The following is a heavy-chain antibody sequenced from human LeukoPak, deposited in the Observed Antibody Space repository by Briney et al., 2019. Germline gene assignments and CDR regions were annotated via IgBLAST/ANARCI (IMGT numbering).Heavy chain of an antibody. Sequence: PGGSLRLSCAASGFTFSSYGMSWVRQAPGKGLEWVSAISGSGGSTYYADSVKGRFTISRDNSKNTLYLQMNSLRAEDTAVYYCAKGSGSYLNPLYYFDYWGQGTLVTVSS. CDR3: AKGSGSYLNPLYYFDY. V-gene: IGHV3-23*01. D-gene: IGHD1-26*01. J-gene: IGHJ4*02. CDR2: ISGSGGST. CDR1: GFTFSSYG.